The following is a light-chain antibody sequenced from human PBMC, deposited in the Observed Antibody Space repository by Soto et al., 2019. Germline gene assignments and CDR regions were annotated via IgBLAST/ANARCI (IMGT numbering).Light chain of an antibody. J-gene: IGKJ4*01. CDR1: QSISSW. CDR2: QAS. V-gene: IGKV1-5*03. CDR3: QQYDNYPLT. Sequence: DIQMTQSPSTLSASVGDRVTITCRASQSISSWLAWYQQKPGKAPKLLIYQASSLQSGVPSRFSGSGSETEFTLTISSLLPDDFATYFCQQYDNYPLTFGGGTKVDIK.